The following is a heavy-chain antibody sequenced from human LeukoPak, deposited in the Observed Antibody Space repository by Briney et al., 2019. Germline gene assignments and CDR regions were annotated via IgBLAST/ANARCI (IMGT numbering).Heavy chain of an antibody. D-gene: IGHD5-18*01. J-gene: IGHJ5*02. CDR2: IYHSGRT. CDR3: ARDTASNNWFDP. V-gene: IGHV4-38-2*02. CDR1: GYSISSGYY. Sequence: SETLSLTCTVSGYSISSGYYWGWIRQPPGKGLEWIGSIYHSGRTYYNPSLRSRVTISVDTSKNQFSLKLSSVTAADTAVYYCARDTASNNWFDPWGQGTLVTVSS.